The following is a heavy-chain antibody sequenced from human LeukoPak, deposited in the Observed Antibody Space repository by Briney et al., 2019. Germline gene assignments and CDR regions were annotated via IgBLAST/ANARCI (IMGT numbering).Heavy chain of an antibody. V-gene: IGHV3-23*01. Sequence: GGSLRLSCAASGFTFSSYAMSWVRQAPGKGLEWVSAISGSGGSTYYADSVKGRFTISRDNSKNTLYLQMNSLRAEDTAVYYCAMSRRERAGATIYFDYWGQGTLVTVSS. CDR1: GFTFSSYA. D-gene: IGHD1-26*01. CDR2: ISGSGGST. J-gene: IGHJ4*02. CDR3: AMSRRERAGATIYFDY.